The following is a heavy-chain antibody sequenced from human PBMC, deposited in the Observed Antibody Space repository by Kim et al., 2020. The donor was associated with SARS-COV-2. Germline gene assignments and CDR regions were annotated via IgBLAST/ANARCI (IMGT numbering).Heavy chain of an antibody. D-gene: IGHD6-19*01. V-gene: IGHV1-69*13. J-gene: IGHJ3*02. CDR2: IIPVFGTA. Sequence: SVKVSCKASGGTFSTYAISWVRQAPGQGLEWMGGIIPVFGTANYAQKFQGGVTITADESTSTAYMELSSLRSEDTAVYYCVSSGWYSTNAFDIWGQGTMVTVSS. CDR1: GGTFSTYA. CDR3: VSSGWYSTNAFDI.